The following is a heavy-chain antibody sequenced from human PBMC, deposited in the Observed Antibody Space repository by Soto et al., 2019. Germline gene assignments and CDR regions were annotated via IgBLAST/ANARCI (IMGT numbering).Heavy chain of an antibody. Sequence: AGGSLRLSCAASGFTFNIYAMNWVRQAPGKGLEWVSALSAGGDITFYADSVKGRFSISRDNSKNTLYLQMNSLRAEDTAVYYCAKDPTTVIRGYFDFWGQGSLVTVSS. CDR2: LSAGGDIT. CDR1: GFTFNIYA. J-gene: IGHJ4*02. D-gene: IGHD4-4*01. V-gene: IGHV3-23*01. CDR3: AKDPTTVIRGYFDF.